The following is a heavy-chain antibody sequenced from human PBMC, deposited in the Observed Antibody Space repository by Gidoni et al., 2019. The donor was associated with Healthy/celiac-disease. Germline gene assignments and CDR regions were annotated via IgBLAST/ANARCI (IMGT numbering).Heavy chain of an antibody. D-gene: IGHD4-17*01. CDR1: GYPFTGYY. Sequence: QVQLVQSGAEVKKPGASVKVSCKASGYPFTGYYMHWGRQAPGQGLEWMGWINPNSGGTNYAQKFQGRVTMTRDTSISTAYMELSRLRSDDTAVYYCACGSDYGGWLNWFDPWGQGTLVTVSS. V-gene: IGHV1-2*02. J-gene: IGHJ5*02. CDR2: INPNSGGT. CDR3: ACGSDYGGWLNWFDP.